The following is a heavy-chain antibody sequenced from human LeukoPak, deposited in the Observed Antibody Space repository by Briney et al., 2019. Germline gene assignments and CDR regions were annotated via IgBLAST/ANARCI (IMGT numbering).Heavy chain of an antibody. CDR3: ARRGYSNYVPRGWFDP. J-gene: IGHJ5*02. V-gene: IGHV4-39*07. CDR2: IYYSGRT. D-gene: IGHD4-11*01. CDR1: GGSITCSSYY. Sequence: PSETLSLTCTVSGGSITCSSYYWGWIRQPPGKGLEWIGSIYYSGRTYYNPSLKSRVTMSVDTSKNRFSLKVTYVTAADTAVYYCARRGYSNYVPRGWFDPWGQGTLVTVSS.